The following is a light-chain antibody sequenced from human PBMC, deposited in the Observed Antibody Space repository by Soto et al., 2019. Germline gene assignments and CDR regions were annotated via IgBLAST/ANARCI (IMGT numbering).Light chain of an antibody. CDR2: DVS. J-gene: IGLJ3*02. V-gene: IGLV2-14*01. Sequence: QSALTQPASVSGSPGQSITISCTGTSSDVGSYDYVSWYQQRPGKAPKLMIYDVSNRPSGVSNRFAGSKTGNTASLTISGLQAEDEGDYYCSSYTDIIGLDVLFGGGTKVTVL. CDR1: SSDVGSYDY. CDR3: SSYTDIIGLDVL.